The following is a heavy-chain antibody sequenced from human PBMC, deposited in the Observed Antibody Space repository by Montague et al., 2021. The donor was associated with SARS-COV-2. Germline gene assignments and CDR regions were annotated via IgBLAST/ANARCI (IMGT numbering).Heavy chain of an antibody. CDR2: ISYIGKT. V-gene: IGHV4-38-2*02. CDR1: GYSISSGYY. CDR3: VRGWDNRGRDY. D-gene: IGHD1/OR15-1a*01. Sequence: SETLSLTCSVSGYSISSGYYWGWIRQPPGKGLEWVGCISYIGKTSYSQSLKSRLTISLDSSTNQFSLQARAVTAADTAAYYCVRGWDNRGRDYWGQGTLVTVSS. J-gene: IGHJ4*02.